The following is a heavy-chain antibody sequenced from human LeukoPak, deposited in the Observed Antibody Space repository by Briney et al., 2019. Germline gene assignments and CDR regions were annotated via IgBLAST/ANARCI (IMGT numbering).Heavy chain of an antibody. CDR3: ARKPDGFDV. CDR1: GFSFNTYW. CDR2: INQDGSET. J-gene: IGHJ3*01. V-gene: IGHV3-7*01. Sequence: PGGSLKLSCAASGFSFNTYWMSWVHQAPGKGLECVANINQDGSETQYVDSVKGRFTISRDNAENSLHLQVSSLRGEDSGIYYCARKPDGFDVWGQGTMVTVSS.